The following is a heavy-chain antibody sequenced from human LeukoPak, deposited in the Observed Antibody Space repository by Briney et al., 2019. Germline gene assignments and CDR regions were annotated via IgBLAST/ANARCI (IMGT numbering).Heavy chain of an antibody. CDR2: ISYSSSYI. V-gene: IGHV3-21*01. CDR1: GFTFSTCN. D-gene: IGHD1-26*01. CDR3: ARAHIVGATDFDY. J-gene: IGHJ4*02. Sequence: GGSLRLSCAASGFTFSTCNMHWVRQAPGKGLEWVSSISYSSSYIYYADSVKGRFTISRDNATNSLYLQMNSLRAEDTAVYYCARAHIVGATDFDYWGQGTLVTVSS.